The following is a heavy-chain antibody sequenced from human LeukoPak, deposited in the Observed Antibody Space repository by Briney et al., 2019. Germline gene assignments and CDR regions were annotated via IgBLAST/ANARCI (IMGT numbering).Heavy chain of an antibody. V-gene: IGHV1-3*02. CDR3: ARGRYYYYGMDV. CDR2: SNAGNGNT. CDR1: GYTFTSYA. Sequence: ASVKVSCKASGYTFTSYAMHWVRQAPGRRLEWMGWSNAGNGNTKYSQEFQGRVTITRDTSASTAYMELSSLRSEDMAVYYCARGRYYYYGMDVWGQGTTVTVSS. J-gene: IGHJ6*02.